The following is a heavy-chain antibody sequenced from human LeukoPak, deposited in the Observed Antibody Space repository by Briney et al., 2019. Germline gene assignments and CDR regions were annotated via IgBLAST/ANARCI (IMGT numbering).Heavy chain of an antibody. D-gene: IGHD1-26*01. CDR2: MNPNSGNP. J-gene: IGHJ4*02. CDR3: ARWGVGATTVYD. CDR1: GYTFTSYD. V-gene: IGHV1-8*01. Sequence: ASVKVSCKASGYTFTSYDINWVRQATGQGLEWMGWMNPNSGNPGYAQKFQGRVTMTRNTSISTAYMELSSLRSEDTAVYYCARWGVGATTVYDWGQGTLVTVSS.